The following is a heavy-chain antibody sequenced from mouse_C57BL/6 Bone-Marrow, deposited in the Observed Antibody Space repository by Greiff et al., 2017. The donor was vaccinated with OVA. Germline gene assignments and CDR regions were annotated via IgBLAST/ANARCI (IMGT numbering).Heavy chain of an antibody. D-gene: IGHD2-10*01. Sequence: EVQLQESGPGLVKPSQSLSLTCSVTGYSITSGYYWNWIRQFPGNKLEWMGYISYDGSNNYNPSLKNRISITRDTSKNQFFLKLNSVTTEDTATYYCARRPSYGNLYYFDYWGQGTTLTVSS. J-gene: IGHJ2*01. V-gene: IGHV3-6*01. CDR2: ISYDGSN. CDR3: ARRPSYGNLYYFDY. CDR1: GYSITSGYY.